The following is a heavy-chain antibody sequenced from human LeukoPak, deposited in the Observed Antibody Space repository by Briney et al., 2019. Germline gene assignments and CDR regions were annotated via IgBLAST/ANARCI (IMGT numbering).Heavy chain of an antibody. CDR3: ARRGRQWLGDFDY. CDR2: IYYSGST. V-gene: IGHV4-39*01. Sequence: SETLSLTCTVSAGSISSSSYYWGWIRQPPGKGLEWIGSIYYSGSTYYNPSLKSRVTISVDTSKNQFSLKLSSVTAADTAVYYCARRGRQWLGDFDYWGQGTLVTVSS. CDR1: AGSISSSSYY. D-gene: IGHD6-19*01. J-gene: IGHJ4*02.